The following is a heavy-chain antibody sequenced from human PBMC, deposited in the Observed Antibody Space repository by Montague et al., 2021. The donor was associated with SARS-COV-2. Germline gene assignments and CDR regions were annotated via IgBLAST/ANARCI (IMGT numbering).Heavy chain of an antibody. Sequence: SETLSLTCTVSGGSISGYYWSWFRQPPGKGLEWIGRMYNSGSSSYNPSLTSRVTMSVDMSKNQFSLKLSSMTAADTADYYCVRDGGRACWEYPDYWGQGTLVTVSS. CDR3: VRDGGRACWEYPDY. CDR2: MYNSGSS. D-gene: IGHD3-16*01. J-gene: IGHJ4*02. V-gene: IGHV4-4*07. CDR1: GGSISGYY.